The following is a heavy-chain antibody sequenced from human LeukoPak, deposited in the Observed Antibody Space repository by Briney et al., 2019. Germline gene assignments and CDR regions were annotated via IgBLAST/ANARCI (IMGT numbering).Heavy chain of an antibody. CDR2: ISGSGGST. V-gene: IGHV3-23*01. CDR1: GFTFSSYA. D-gene: IGHD3-3*01. J-gene: IGHJ5*02. CDR3: ARQSGGITIFGVVIPGDNWFDP. Sequence: PGGSLRLSCAASGFTFSSYAMSWVRQAPGKGLEWVSAISGSGGSTYYADSVKGRFTISRDNSKNTLYLQMNSLRAEDTAVYYCARQSGGITIFGVVIPGDNWFDPWGQGTLVTVSS.